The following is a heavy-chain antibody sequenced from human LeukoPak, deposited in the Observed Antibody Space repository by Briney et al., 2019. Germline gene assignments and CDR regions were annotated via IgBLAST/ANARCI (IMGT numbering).Heavy chain of an antibody. D-gene: IGHD5-18*01. Sequence: PGGSLRLSCAASGFTFSSYAMHWVRQAPGKELEWVAVISYDGSNKYYADSVKGRFTISRDNSKNTLYLQMNSLRAEDTAVYYCANEDTAMQRTFDYWGQGTLVTVSS. J-gene: IGHJ4*02. CDR2: ISYDGSNK. V-gene: IGHV3-30-3*02. CDR3: ANEDTAMQRTFDY. CDR1: GFTFSSYA.